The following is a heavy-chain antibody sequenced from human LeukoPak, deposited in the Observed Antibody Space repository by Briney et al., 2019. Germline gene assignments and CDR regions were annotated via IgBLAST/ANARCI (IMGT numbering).Heavy chain of an antibody. CDR2: IYYSGST. Sequence: PSETLSLTCTVSGGSISSSSYYWGWIRQPPGKGLEWIGSIYYSGSTYYNPSLKSRVTISVDTSKNQFSLKLSSVTAADTAVYYCARDDSTSCLDPWGQGTLVTVSS. CDR1: GGSISSSSYY. V-gene: IGHV4-39*07. J-gene: IGHJ5*02. D-gene: IGHD2-2*01. CDR3: ARDDSTSCLDP.